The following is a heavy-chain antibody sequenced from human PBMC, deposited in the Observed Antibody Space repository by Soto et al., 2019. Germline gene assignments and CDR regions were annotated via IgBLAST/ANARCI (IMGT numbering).Heavy chain of an antibody. V-gene: IGHV1-18*04. CDR2: ISAYNGNT. J-gene: IGHJ6*02. CDR3: ARDGIEPPVLAGYYYYGMDV. Sequence: QVRLVQSGAEVKKPGASVKVSCKASGYTFTSYGISWVRQAPGQGLEWMGWISAYNGNTNYAQKLQGRVTMTTDTSTSTADMELRSLRSDDTAVYYCARDGIEPPVLAGYYYYGMDVWGQGTTVTVSS. CDR1: GYTFTSYG. D-gene: IGHD1-20*01.